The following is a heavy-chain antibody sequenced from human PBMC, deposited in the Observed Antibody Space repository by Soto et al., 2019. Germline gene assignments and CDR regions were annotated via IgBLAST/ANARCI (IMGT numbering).Heavy chain of an antibody. CDR1: GFTFSSYI. V-gene: IGHV3-21*01. D-gene: IGHD3-9*01. CDR3: ARDLQFYDILTGYYDPRGPDY. J-gene: IGHJ4*02. CDR2: ISSTSNYI. Sequence: GGSLRLSCAASGFTFSSYIMNWVRQAPGKGLEWVSSISSTSNYIYYADSVKGRFTISRDNAKNSLYLQMNSLRAEDTAVYYCARDLQFYDILTGYYDPRGPDYWGQGTLVTVSS.